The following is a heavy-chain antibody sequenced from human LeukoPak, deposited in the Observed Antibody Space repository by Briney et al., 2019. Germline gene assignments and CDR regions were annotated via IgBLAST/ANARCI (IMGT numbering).Heavy chain of an antibody. Sequence: GASVKVSCQASGYPFTSYYMHWVRPAPGQGLEWMGIINPSGGSTSYAQKFQGRVTMTRDTSTSTVYMELSSLRSEDTAVYYCARESAPQIFHDYGEHTAYYFDYWGQGTLVTVSS. CDR3: ARESAPQIFHDYGEHTAYYFDY. D-gene: IGHD4-17*01. CDR2: INPSGGST. J-gene: IGHJ4*02. V-gene: IGHV1-46*01. CDR1: GYPFTSYY.